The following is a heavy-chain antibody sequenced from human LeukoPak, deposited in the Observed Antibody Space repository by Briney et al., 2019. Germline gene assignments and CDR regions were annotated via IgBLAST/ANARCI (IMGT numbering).Heavy chain of an antibody. J-gene: IGHJ5*01. CDR1: GFTFSSYA. CDR3: ARGALDAATPFDS. CDR2: ISYDGSNK. Sequence: GRSLRLSCAASGFTFSSYAMHWVRQAPGKGLEWVAVISYDGSNKYYADSVKGRFTISRENAKNSLYLQMNSLRAGDTAVYYCARGALDAATPFDSWGQGTLVTVSS. V-gene: IGHV3-30*14. D-gene: IGHD2-15*01.